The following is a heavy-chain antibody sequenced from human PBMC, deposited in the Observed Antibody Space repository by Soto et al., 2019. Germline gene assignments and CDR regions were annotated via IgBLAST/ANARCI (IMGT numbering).Heavy chain of an antibody. CDR1: GYTFTTYA. Sequence: QVQVVQSGAEVKKPGASVTVSCKASGYTFTTYAIHWVRQAPGQSLEWMGWINTDNGNTYYSQKMQARVTITRDTSASTADMELSGLRSEDTAVYYCARRSVRGGYYFDYWGQGALVTVSS. CDR2: INTDNGNT. V-gene: IGHV1-3*04. J-gene: IGHJ4*02. D-gene: IGHD3-16*01. CDR3: ARRSVRGGYYFDY.